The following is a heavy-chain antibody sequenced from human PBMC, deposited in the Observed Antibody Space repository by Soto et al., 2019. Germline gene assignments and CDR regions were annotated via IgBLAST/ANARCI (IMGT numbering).Heavy chain of an antibody. V-gene: IGHV4-4*07. J-gene: IGHJ4*02. CDR3: ARDSLPWDFWSGYYTGAYFDY. D-gene: IGHD3-3*01. CDR2: IYTSGST. Sequence: ETLSLTCTVSGGSISSYYWSWIRQPAGKGLEWIGRIYTSGSTNYNPSLKSRVTMSVDTSKNQFSLKLSSVTAADTAVYYCARDSLPWDFWSGYYTGAYFDYWGQGTLVTVSS. CDR1: GGSISSYY.